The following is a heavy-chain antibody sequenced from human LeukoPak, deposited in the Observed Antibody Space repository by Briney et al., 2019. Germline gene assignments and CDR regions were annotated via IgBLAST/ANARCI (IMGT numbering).Heavy chain of an antibody. CDR3: AKVDTAMVTY. D-gene: IGHD5-18*01. CDR2: ISDIISFM. J-gene: IGHJ4*02. Sequence: PGGSLRLSCAASGFTFSYYHMNWVRQAPGKGLEWVSYISDIISFMFYADSVKGRFTISRDNGENSLFLQMNSLRPEDTAVYYCAKVDTAMVTYWGQGTLVTVSS. V-gene: IGHV3-48*01. CDR1: GFTFSYYH.